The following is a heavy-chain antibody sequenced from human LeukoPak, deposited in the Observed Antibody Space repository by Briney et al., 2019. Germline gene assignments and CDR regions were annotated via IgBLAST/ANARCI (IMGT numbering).Heavy chain of an antibody. Sequence: SETLSLTCTVSGGSISSYYWSWIRQPPGKGLEWIGYIYYSGSTNYNPSLKSRATIPVDTSKNQFSLKLSSVTAADTAVYYCARDRGPSGYDYSDYWGQGTLVTVSS. D-gene: IGHD5-12*01. CDR3: ARDRGPSGYDYSDY. V-gene: IGHV4-59*01. J-gene: IGHJ4*02. CDR1: GGSISSYY. CDR2: IYYSGST.